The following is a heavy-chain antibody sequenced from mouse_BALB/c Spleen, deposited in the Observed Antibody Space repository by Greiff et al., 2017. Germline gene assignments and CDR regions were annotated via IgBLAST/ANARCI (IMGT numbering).Heavy chain of an antibody. Sequence: QVQLQQPGADLVKPGASVKLSCKASGSTFTSYWMHWVKQRPGQGLEWIGEINPSNGRTNYNEKFKSKATLTVDKSSSTAYMQLSSLTSEDSAVYYCAREVDYLDYWGQGTTLTVSS. CDR3: AREVDYLDY. CDR2: INPSNGRT. D-gene: IGHD1-1*02. V-gene: IGHV1S81*02. J-gene: IGHJ2*01. CDR1: GSTFTSYW.